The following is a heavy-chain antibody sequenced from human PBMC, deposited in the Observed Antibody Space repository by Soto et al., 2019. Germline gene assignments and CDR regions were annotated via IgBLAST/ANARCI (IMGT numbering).Heavy chain of an antibody. V-gene: IGHV4-59*08. D-gene: IGHD5-18*01. CDR1: GGSISSYY. CDR3: ARRVVDTAMDNWFDP. CDR2: IYYSGST. Sequence: SETLSLTCTVSGGSISSYYWSWIRQPPGKGLEWIGYIYYSGSTNYNPSLKSRVTISVDTSKNQFSLKLSSVTAADTAVYYCARRVVDTAMDNWFDPWGQGTLVTVSS. J-gene: IGHJ5*02.